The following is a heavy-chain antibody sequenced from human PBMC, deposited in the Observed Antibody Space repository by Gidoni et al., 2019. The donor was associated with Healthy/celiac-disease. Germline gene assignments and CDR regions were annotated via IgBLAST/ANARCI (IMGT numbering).Heavy chain of an antibody. J-gene: IGHJ4*02. Sequence: QVQLQQWGAGLLKPSETLSLTCAVYGGSFSGYYWRWIRQPPGKGLEWIGEINHSGSTNYNPSRKSRVTISVDTSTNQFALKLSSVTAADTAVYYCARGHKHRRGGDYWGQGTLVTVAS. V-gene: IGHV4-34*01. D-gene: IGHD3-16*01. CDR3: ARGHKHRRGGDY. CDR2: INHSGST. CDR1: GGSFSGYY.